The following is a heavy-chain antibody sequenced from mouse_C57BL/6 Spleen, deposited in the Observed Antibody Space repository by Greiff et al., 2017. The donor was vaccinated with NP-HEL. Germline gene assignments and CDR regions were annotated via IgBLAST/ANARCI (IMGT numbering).Heavy chain of an antibody. Sequence: EVQRVESGGGLVKPGGSLKLSCAASGFTFSDYGMHWVRQAPEKGLEWVAYISSGSSTIYYADTVKGRFTISRDNAKNTLFLQMTSLRSEDTAMYYCARGENYGSSLFDYWGQGTTLTVSS. CDR1: GFTFSDYG. V-gene: IGHV5-17*01. CDR3: ARGENYGSSLFDY. J-gene: IGHJ2*01. D-gene: IGHD1-1*01. CDR2: ISSGSSTI.